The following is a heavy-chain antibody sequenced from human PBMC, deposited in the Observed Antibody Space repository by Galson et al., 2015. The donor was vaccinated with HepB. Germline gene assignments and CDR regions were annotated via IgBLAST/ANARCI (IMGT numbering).Heavy chain of an antibody. J-gene: IGHJ3*02. V-gene: IGHV1-18*01. D-gene: IGHD6-19*01. CDR3: ARDRWSSGWVLKPVRAFDI. CDR1: GCTFTSYG. Sequence: QSGAEVKKPGASVKVSCKASGCTFTSYGISWVRQAPGQGLEWMGWISAYNGNTNYAQKLQGRVTMTTDTSTSTAYMELRSLRSDDTAVYYCARDRWSSGWVLKPVRAFDIWGQGTMVTVSS. CDR2: ISAYNGNT.